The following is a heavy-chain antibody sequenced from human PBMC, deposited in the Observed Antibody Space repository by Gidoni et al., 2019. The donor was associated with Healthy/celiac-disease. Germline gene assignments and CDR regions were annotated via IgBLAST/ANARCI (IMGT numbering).Heavy chain of an antibody. Sequence: QVQLVQSGAEVQKPGSSVKVSCTASGGTFSSYAISWVRQAPGQGLEWMGGIIAIFGTANYAQKFQGRVTITADKSTSTAYMELSSLRSEDTAVYYCARASRRWSRGYYYYYMDVWGKGTTVTVSS. CDR3: ARASRRWSRGYYYYYMDV. CDR1: GGTFSSYA. CDR2: IIAIFGTA. V-gene: IGHV1-69*06. D-gene: IGHD2-15*01. J-gene: IGHJ6*03.